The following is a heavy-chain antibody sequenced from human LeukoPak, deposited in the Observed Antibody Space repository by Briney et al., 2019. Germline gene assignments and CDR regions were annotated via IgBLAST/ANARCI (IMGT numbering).Heavy chain of an antibody. Sequence: GESLKISCAASGFTVSSNYISWVRQAPGKGLEWFSVIYSGGSTYYADSVKGRFTISRDNSKNTLYLQMNSLRAEDTAVYYCARDKRLSDAFDIWGQGTMVTVSS. V-gene: IGHV3-66*02. CDR2: IYSGGST. CDR3: ARDKRLSDAFDI. D-gene: IGHD4/OR15-4a*01. J-gene: IGHJ3*02. CDR1: GFTVSSNY.